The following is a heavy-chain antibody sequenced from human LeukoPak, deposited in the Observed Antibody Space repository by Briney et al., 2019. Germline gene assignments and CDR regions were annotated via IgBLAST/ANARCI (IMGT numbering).Heavy chain of an antibody. V-gene: IGHV3-53*01. D-gene: IGHD2-21*02. J-gene: IGHJ4*02. CDR3: ARGIVVVTAIHGYFDY. CDR1: GFTVSSNY. Sequence: PGGSLRLSCAASGFTVSSNYMSWVRQAPGKGLEWVSIIYTGGSTYYADSVKGRFTISRDNAKNSLYLQMNSLRAEDTAVYYCARGIVVVTAIHGYFDYWGQGTLVTVSS. CDR2: IYTGGST.